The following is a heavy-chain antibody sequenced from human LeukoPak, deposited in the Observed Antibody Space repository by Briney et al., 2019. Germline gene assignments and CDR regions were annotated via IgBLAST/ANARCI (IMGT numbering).Heavy chain of an antibody. CDR3: ARGNGDYRLGSVSADY. CDR1: GFTFSSHA. J-gene: IGHJ4*02. CDR2: ISYDGSNK. Sequence: GGSLRLSCAASGFTFSSHAMHWVRQAPGKGLEWVAVISYDGSNKYYADSVKGRFTISRDISKNTLYLFIQMKSLRAEDTAVYYCARGNGDYRLGSVSADYWGQGTLVTVSS. D-gene: IGHD4-17*01. V-gene: IGHV3-30*04.